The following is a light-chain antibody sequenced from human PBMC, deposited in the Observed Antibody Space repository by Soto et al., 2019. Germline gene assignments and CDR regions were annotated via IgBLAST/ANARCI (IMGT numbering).Light chain of an antibody. CDR1: QTFSNSF. V-gene: IGKV3-20*01. J-gene: IGKJ5*01. CDR3: QQCGSSST. CDR2: GAS. Sequence: EIVLTQSPGPLSLSPGERATLSCRASQTFSNSFLSWFQQIPGQARRLLIYGASMRATGIPDRFSGSGSGTEFTLTISRLEPEDFAVYYCQQCGSSSTLGQGTRLEIK.